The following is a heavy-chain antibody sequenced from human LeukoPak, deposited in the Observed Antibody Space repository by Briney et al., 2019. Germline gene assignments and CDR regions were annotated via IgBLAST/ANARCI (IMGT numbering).Heavy chain of an antibody. Sequence: GASVKVSCKASGGTFSSYAISWVRQAPGQGLEWMGGIIPIFGTANYAQKFQGRVTITADESTSTAYMELRSLRSDDTAVYYCASQTPEWLEPWGQGTLVTVSS. D-gene: IGHD6-19*01. V-gene: IGHV1-69*01. CDR2: IIPIFGTA. CDR3: ASQTPEWLEP. J-gene: IGHJ4*02. CDR1: GGTFSSYA.